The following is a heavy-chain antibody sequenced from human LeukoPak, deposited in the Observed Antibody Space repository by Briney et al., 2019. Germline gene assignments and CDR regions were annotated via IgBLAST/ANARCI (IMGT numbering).Heavy chain of an antibody. CDR3: ATTVRGIDFDY. D-gene: IGHD3-10*01. CDR1: GYTFTSYG. Sequence: ASVRVSCKASGYTFTSYGISWVRQAPGQGLEWMGWISAYNGNTNYAQKLQGRVTMTTDTSTSTAYMELRSLRSDDTAVYYCATTVRGIDFDYWGQGTLVTVSS. CDR2: ISAYNGNT. J-gene: IGHJ4*02. V-gene: IGHV1-18*01.